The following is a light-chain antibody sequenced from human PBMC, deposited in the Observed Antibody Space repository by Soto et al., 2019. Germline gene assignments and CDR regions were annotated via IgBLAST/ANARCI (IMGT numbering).Light chain of an antibody. Sequence: QSALTQPASVSGSPGQSITLSCTGTSSDVGAYNYVSWYRQHTGQAPKLLIYSVTNRPSGISNRFSGSKSGNTASLTISGLQAEDEADYYCSSYATGGFPYVLGTGTKVTVL. CDR1: SSDVGAYNY. V-gene: IGLV2-14*03. CDR2: SVT. J-gene: IGLJ1*01. CDR3: SSYATGGFPYV.